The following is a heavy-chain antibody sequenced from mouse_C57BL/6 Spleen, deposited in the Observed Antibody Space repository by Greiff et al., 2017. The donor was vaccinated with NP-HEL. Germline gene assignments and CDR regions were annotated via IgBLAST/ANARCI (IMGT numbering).Heavy chain of an antibody. V-gene: IGHV1-81*01. D-gene: IGHD2-3*01. Sequence: QVQLKQSGAELARPGASVKLSCKASGYTFTSYGISWVKQRTGQGLEWIGEIYPRSGNTYYIEKFKGKATLTADKSSSTAYMELRSLTSEDSAVYFCEGSDGYYFDYWGQGTTLTVSS. CDR1: GYTFTSYG. CDR3: EGSDGYYFDY. J-gene: IGHJ2*01. CDR2: IYPRSGNT.